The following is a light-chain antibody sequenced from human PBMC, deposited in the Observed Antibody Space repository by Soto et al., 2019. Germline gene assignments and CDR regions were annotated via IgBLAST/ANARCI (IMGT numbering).Light chain of an antibody. Sequence: EIVMTHSPATLSVSPGERATLSCRASQSVSSNLAWYQQKPGQAPRLLIYGASTRATGIPARFSGSGSGTEFTLTISSLQSEDFEVYYCQQYNNWPWTFGQGTMVDIK. V-gene: IGKV3-15*01. CDR2: GAS. CDR3: QQYNNWPWT. J-gene: IGKJ1*01. CDR1: QSVSSN.